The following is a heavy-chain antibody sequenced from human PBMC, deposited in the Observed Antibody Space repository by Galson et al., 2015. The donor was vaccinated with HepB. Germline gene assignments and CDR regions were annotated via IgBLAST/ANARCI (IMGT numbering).Heavy chain of an antibody. CDR1: GGSISSGGYY. CDR3: ARPVKDTYYYYMDV. CDR2: IYYSGST. D-gene: IGHD2-15*01. J-gene: IGHJ6*03. V-gene: IGHV4-31*03. Sequence: TLSLTCTVSGGSISSGGYYWSWIRQHPGKGLEWVGYIYYSGSTYYNPSLKSRVTISVDTSKNQFSLKLSSVTAADTAVYYCARPVKDTYYYYMDVWGKGTTVTVSS.